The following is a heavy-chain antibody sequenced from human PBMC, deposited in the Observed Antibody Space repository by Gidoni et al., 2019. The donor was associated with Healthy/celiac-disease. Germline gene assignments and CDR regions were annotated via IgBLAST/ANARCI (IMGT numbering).Heavy chain of an antibody. D-gene: IGHD6-19*01. CDR1: GFTFSRYA. CDR3: AKDLGPIAVAGTFDY. J-gene: IGHJ4*02. CDR2: ISGSGGST. V-gene: IGHV3-23*01. Sequence: EVQLLESGGGLVQPGGSLRLSCAASGFTFSRYAMSWVRQAPGKGLEWVSAISGSGGSTYYADSVKGRFTISRDNSKNTLYLRMNSLRAEDTAVYYCAKDLGPIAVAGTFDYWGQGTLVTVSS.